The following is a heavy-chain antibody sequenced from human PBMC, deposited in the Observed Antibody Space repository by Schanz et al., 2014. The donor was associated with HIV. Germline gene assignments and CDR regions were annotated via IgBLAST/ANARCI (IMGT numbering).Heavy chain of an antibody. CDR3: ARDRMTANWKXGMDV. CDR1: GFTFSSYG. V-gene: IGHV3-30*03. J-gene: IGHJ6*02. CDR2: ISYDGSNK. D-gene: IGHD2-21*02. Sequence: QVQLVESGGGVVQPGRSLRLSCAASGFTFSSYGMHWVRQAPGKGLEWVAVISYDGSNKYYADSVKGRFTISRDNSKNTLYLQMNSLRAEDRAVYYCARDRMTANWKXGMDVWGQGTTVTVSS.